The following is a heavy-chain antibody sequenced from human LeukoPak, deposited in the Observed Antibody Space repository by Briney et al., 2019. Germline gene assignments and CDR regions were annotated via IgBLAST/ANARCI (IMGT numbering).Heavy chain of an antibody. CDR1: GDSISTSSNY. V-gene: IGHV4-39*07. Sequence: SETLSLTCAVSGDSISTSSNYWGWIRQPPGKGLEWIGSIYYSGSTYYNPSLKSRVTISVDTSKNQFFLKLSSVTAADTAVYYCARVGVYDSSRRQLDYWGQGTLVTVSS. D-gene: IGHD3-22*01. CDR2: IYYSGST. CDR3: ARVGVYDSSRRQLDY. J-gene: IGHJ4*02.